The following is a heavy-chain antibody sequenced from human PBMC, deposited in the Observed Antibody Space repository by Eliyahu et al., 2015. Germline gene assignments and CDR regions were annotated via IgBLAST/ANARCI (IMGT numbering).Heavy chain of an antibody. Sequence: QVQLVQSGAEVRKPGASVNISCKASGYSFTSYYLHWVRQAPGQGPEWMGVXNPTGGATSFXQKFRGRVNMTRDTSTNTFYMDLTSLRSDDTAIYYCARDRGGCSGGSCHAGCDYWGQGSLVTVSS. J-gene: IGHJ4*02. CDR2: XNPTGGAT. CDR1: GYSFTSYY. CDR3: ARDRGGCSGGSCHAGCDY. D-gene: IGHD2-15*01. V-gene: IGHV1-46*01.